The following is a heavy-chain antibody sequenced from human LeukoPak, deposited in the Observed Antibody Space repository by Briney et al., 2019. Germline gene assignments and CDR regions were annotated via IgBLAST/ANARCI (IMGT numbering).Heavy chain of an antibody. J-gene: IGHJ5*02. CDR2: FDPEDGET. Sequence: ASVKVSCKVSGYTLTELSMHWVRQAPGKGLEWMGSFDPEDGETIYAQKFQGRVTMTEDTSTDTAYMELSSLRSEDTAVYYCARTLSVVVPAAKYNWFDPWGQGTLVTVSS. CDR3: ARTLSVVVPAAKYNWFDP. CDR1: GYTLTELS. V-gene: IGHV1-24*01. D-gene: IGHD2-2*01.